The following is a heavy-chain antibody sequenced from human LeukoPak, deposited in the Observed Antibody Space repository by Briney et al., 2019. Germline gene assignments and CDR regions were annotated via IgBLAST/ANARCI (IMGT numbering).Heavy chain of an antibody. CDR1: GYIFTSYW. J-gene: IGHJ3*02. D-gene: IGHD6-6*01. CDR3: ARILARLLLRRGHDAFDI. CDR2: IYPGDSDT. Sequence: PGESLKISCQGSGYIFTSYWIGWVRQLPGKGLEGMGIIYPGDSDTRDSPSFQGQVTISADKSISTASLQWRSLKASDTAMYYCARILARLLLRRGHDAFDIWGQGTMVTVSS. V-gene: IGHV5-51*01.